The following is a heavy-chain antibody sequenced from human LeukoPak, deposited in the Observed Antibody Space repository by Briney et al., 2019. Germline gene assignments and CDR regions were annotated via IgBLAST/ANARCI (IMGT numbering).Heavy chain of an antibody. J-gene: IGHJ4*02. V-gene: IGHV4-59*11. CDR2: IYYTGST. CDR1: GGSISSHY. D-gene: IGHD1-26*01. CDR3: ARAGSYRGYFDY. Sequence: SETLSLTCTVSGGSISSHYWSWIRQPPGKGLEWIGYIYYTGSTNNTSLKSRVTISVDTSKNQFSLKLSSVTAADTAVYYCARAGSYRGYFDYWGQGTLVTVSS.